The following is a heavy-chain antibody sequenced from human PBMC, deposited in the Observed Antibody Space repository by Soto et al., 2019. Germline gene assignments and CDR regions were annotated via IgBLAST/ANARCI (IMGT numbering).Heavy chain of an antibody. CDR1: GYSFTSYG. CDR2: ISVYNRNT. Sequence: GASVKVSCKASGYSFTSYGFSWVRQAPGQGLEWMGWISVYNRNTNYAQKFQGRVTMTTDTSASTAYMELRSLRSDDTAMYYCARENVLSYVDTTMVDYFDYWGQGTLVTVSS. J-gene: IGHJ4*02. D-gene: IGHD5-18*01. CDR3: ARENVLSYVDTTMVDYFDY. V-gene: IGHV1-18*01.